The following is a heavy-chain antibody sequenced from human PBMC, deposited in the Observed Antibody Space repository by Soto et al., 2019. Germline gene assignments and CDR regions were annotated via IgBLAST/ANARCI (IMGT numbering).Heavy chain of an antibody. Sequence: ASVKVSCKASGYTFTSYYMHWVRQAPGQGLEWMGWMNPNSGNTGYAQKFQGRVTMTRNTSISTAYMELSSLRSEDTAVYYCAIGSGRPRGYWGQGTLVTVSS. D-gene: IGHD3-10*01. J-gene: IGHJ4*02. CDR1: GYTFTSYY. CDR2: MNPNSGNT. CDR3: AIGSGRPRGY. V-gene: IGHV1-8*02.